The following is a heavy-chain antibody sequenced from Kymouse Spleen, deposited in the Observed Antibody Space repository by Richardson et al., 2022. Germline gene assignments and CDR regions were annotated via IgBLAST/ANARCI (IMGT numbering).Heavy chain of an antibody. CDR1: GGSFSGYY. V-gene: IGHV4-34*01. J-gene: IGHJ6*02. CDR3: ARVVVGGMDV. CDR2: INHSGST. D-gene: IGHD2-15*01,IGHD2-21*02. Sequence: QVQLQQWGAGLLKPSETLSLTCAVYGGSFSGYYWSWIRQPPGKGLEWIGEINHSGSTNYNPSLKSRVTISVDTSKNQFSLKLSSVTAADTAVYYCARVVVGGMDVWGQGTTVTVSS.